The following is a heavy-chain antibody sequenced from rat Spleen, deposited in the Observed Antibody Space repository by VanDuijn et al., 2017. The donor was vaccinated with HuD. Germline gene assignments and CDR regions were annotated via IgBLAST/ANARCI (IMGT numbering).Heavy chain of an antibody. J-gene: IGHJ2*01. V-gene: IGHV5S13*01. D-gene: IGHD1-2*01. CDR2: ISTGGGYT. CDR3: TRRKMMEYYYSSQILPFDY. Sequence: EVQLVESGGGLVQPGRSLKLSCAASGFTFSNYGMAWVRQTPTKGLEWVASISTGGGYTYYPDSVKGRFTISRDNAKSTLYLQMNSLRSEDTATYYCTRRKMMEYYYSSQILPFDYWGQGVMVTVSS. CDR1: GFTFSNYG.